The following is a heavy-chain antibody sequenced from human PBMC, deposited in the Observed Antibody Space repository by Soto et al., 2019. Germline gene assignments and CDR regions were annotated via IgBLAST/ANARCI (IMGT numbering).Heavy chain of an antibody. V-gene: IGHV3-53*04. J-gene: IGHJ4*02. CDR1: GFTVSSDY. Sequence: GGSLRLSCAAFGFTVSSDYMSWVRQAPGKGLEWVSVIYSGGNTYYADSVKGRFTISRHNSKNTLYLQMNSLRAEDTAVYYCARQYYYDSSGYSDYWGQGT. CDR2: IYSGGNT. CDR3: ARQYYYDSSGYSDY. D-gene: IGHD3-22*01.